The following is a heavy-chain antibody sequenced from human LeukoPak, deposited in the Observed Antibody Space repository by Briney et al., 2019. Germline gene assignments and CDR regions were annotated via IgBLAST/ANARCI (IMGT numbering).Heavy chain of an antibody. J-gene: IGHJ4*02. CDR1: GFTFSNYA. CDR3: TTDQVVRGVTNDY. CDR2: IKSKTDGGTT. D-gene: IGHD3-10*01. Sequence: PGRSLRLSCAASGFTFSNYAMNWVRQAPGRGLEWVGRIKSKTDGGTTDYAAPVKGRFTISRDDSKTTLYLQMNSLQTEDTAVYYCTTDQVVRGVTNDYWGQGTLVTVSS. V-gene: IGHV3-15*01.